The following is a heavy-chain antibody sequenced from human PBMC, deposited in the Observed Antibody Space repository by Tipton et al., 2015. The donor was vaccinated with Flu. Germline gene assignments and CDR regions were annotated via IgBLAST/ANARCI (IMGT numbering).Heavy chain of an antibody. V-gene: IGHV4-39*07. Sequence: TLSLTCTVSGGSISSSSYHWGWIRQPPGMGLEWIGSVHYSGSTYQNPSLESRVTISVDTSKNQFSLKLSSVTAADTAVYYCARGPEQWLVNPHYFDYWGQGTLVTVSP. J-gene: IGHJ4*02. CDR1: GGSISSSSYH. CDR2: VHYSGST. D-gene: IGHD6-19*01. CDR3: ARGPEQWLVNPHYFDY.